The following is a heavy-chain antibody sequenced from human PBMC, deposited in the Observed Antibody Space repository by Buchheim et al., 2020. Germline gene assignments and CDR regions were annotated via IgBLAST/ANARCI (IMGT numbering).Heavy chain of an antibody. J-gene: IGHJ6*02. V-gene: IGHV3-30*18. CDR1: GFTFSSYG. D-gene: IGHD3-22*01. CDR2: ISYDGSNK. Sequence: QVQLVESGGGVVQPGRSLRLSCAASGFTFSSYGMHWVRQAPGKGLEWVAVISYDGSNKYYADSVKGRFTISRDTSKNTLYLQMNSLRAEDTAVYYCAKDLSGYLTYYYYGMDVWGQGTT. CDR3: AKDLSGYLTYYYYGMDV.